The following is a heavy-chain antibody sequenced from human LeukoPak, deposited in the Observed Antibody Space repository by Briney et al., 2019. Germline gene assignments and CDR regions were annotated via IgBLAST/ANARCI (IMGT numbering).Heavy chain of an antibody. CDR3: ARHEVRGVTTGYYFDY. Sequence: SETLSLTCTVSGGSISSGGYYWSWIRQPPGKGLEWIGYIYYSGSTNYNPSLKSRVTISVDTSKNQFSLKLSSVTAADTAVYYCARHEVRGVTTGYYFDYWGQGTLVTVSS. V-gene: IGHV4-61*08. D-gene: IGHD3-10*01. J-gene: IGHJ4*02. CDR2: IYYSGST. CDR1: GGSISSGGYY.